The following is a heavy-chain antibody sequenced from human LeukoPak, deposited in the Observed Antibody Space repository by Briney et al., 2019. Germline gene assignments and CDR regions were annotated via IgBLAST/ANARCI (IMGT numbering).Heavy chain of an antibody. V-gene: IGHV3-23*01. Sequence: GGSLRLSCAASGFTFNSYAMSWVRQAPGKGLECVSAISGSGENTNYADSVKGRFTMSRDNSRNMLYLQMNSLRDEDTAKYYCAKTVSGSYSYQGGDYWGQGTLVTVSS. J-gene: IGHJ4*02. CDR2: ISGSGENT. D-gene: IGHD3-16*02. CDR1: GFTFNSYA. CDR3: AKTVSGSYSYQGGDY.